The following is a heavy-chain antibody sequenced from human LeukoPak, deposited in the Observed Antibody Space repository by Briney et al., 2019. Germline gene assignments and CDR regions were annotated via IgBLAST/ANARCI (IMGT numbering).Heavy chain of an antibody. CDR1: GGSISNYY. D-gene: IGHD6-13*01. V-gene: IGHV4-34*01. J-gene: IGHJ4*02. Sequence: SETLSLTCTVSGGSISNYYWSWIRQPPGKGLEWIGEINHSGSTNYNPSLKSRVTISVDTSKNQFSLKLTSVTAADTAVYYCARANQQLSGLDYWGQGTLVTVSS. CDR2: INHSGST. CDR3: ARANQQLSGLDY.